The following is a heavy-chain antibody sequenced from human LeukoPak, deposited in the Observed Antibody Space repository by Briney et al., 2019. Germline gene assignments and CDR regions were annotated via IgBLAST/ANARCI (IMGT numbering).Heavy chain of an antibody. CDR3: ARDRPGLRYFDWLLRTLDY. V-gene: IGHV4-34*01. D-gene: IGHD3-9*01. Sequence: GSLRLSCAASGFTVSSNYMSWIRQPPGKGLEWIGEINHSGSTNYNPSLKSRVTISVDTSKNQFSLKLSSVTAADTAVYYCARDRPGLRYFDWLLRTLDYWGQGTLVTVSS. CDR1: GFTVSSNY. CDR2: INHSGST. J-gene: IGHJ4*02.